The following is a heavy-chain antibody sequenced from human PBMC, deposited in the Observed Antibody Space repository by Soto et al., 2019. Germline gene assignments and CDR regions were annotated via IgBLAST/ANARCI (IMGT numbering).Heavy chain of an antibody. D-gene: IGHD3-3*01. CDR3: AISHGTVLRFLEWLFDY. CDR2: ISYDGSNK. V-gene: IGHV3-30*03. CDR1: GFTFSSYG. J-gene: IGHJ4*02. Sequence: GGSLRLSCAASGFTFSSYGMHWVRQAPGKGLEWVAVISYDGSNKYYADSVKGRFTISRDNSKNTLYLQMNSLRAEDTAVYYCAISHGTVLRFLEWLFDYWGQGTLVTVSS.